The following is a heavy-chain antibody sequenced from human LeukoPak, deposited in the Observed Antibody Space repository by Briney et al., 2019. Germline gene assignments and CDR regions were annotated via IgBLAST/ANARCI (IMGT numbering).Heavy chain of an antibody. CDR1: GYTFTSYG. D-gene: IGHD2-21*02. J-gene: IGHJ5*02. CDR2: ISAYNGNT. CDR3: ARVLVPVTAMKYNWLDP. Sequence: VASVKVSCKASGYTFTSYGISWVRQAPGQGLEWMGWISAYNGNTNYAQKLQGRVTMTTDTSTSTAYMELRSLRSDDTAVYYCARVLVPVTAMKYNWLDPWGQGTLVTVSS. V-gene: IGHV1-18*01.